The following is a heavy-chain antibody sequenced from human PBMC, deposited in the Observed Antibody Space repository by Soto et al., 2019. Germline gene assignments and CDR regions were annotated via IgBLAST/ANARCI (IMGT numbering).Heavy chain of an antibody. Sequence: EVQLVETGGGLIQPGGSLRLSCAAAGFTVSSNYMIWVRQAPGKGLEWVSVIYGDGSTYYADSVKGRFTISRDSSKNTLYLQMNSLRAEDTAVYYCARGSQRTYFDYWGQGTLVTVSS. CDR2: IYGDGST. J-gene: IGHJ4*02. CDR1: GFTVSSNY. V-gene: IGHV3-53*02. CDR3: ARGSQRTYFDY.